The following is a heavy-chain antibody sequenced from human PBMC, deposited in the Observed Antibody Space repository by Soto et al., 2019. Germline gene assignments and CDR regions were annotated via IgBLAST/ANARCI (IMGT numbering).Heavy chain of an antibody. J-gene: IGHJ5*02. CDR2: IYWYDDK. Sequence: QLTLKESGPTLVRPTQTLTLTCTFSGFSLSTRGVGVCWIRQPPGKALECISLIYWYDDKRYTPSLKSTITTTQGTSKNRGGLTMNDMNPVYRSTYYDAYRNLYDSVRNWFYPWVQGTLVTVSS. CDR3: AYRNLYDSVRNWFYP. CDR1: GFSLSTRGVG. V-gene: IGHV2-5*01. D-gene: IGHD3-10*01.